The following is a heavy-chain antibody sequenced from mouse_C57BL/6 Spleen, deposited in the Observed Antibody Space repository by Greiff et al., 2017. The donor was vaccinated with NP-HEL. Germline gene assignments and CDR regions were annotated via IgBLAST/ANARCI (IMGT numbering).Heavy chain of an antibody. Sequence: EVMLVESGGDLVKPGGSLKLSCAASGFTFSSYGMSWVRQTPDKRLEWVATISSGGSYTYYPDSVKGRFTISRDNAKNTLYLQMSSLKSEDTAMYYCARHYMGFDYWGQGTTLTVSS. D-gene: IGHD1-1*02. CDR3: ARHYMGFDY. CDR1: GFTFSSYG. CDR2: ISSGGSYT. V-gene: IGHV5-6*01. J-gene: IGHJ2*01.